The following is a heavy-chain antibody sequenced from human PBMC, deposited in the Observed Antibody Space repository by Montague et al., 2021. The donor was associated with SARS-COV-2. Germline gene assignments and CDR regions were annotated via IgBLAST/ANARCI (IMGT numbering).Heavy chain of an antibody. CDR3: AREVRWIHAPGWFDP. Sequence: TLSLTCTVSGGSISSSSYYWSWIRQPPGKGLEWIGRIYTSGSTNYNPSLKSRVTISVDTSKNQFSLKLSSVTAADTALYYCAREVRWIHAPGWFDPWGQGTLVTVSS. J-gene: IGHJ5*02. V-gene: IGHV4-61*02. D-gene: IGHD5-18*01. CDR2: IYTSGST. CDR1: GGSISSSSYY.